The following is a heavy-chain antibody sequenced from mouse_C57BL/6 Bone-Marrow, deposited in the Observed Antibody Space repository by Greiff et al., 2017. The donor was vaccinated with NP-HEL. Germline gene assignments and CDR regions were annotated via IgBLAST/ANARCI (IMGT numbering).Heavy chain of an antibody. V-gene: IGHV1-26*01. CDR1: GYTFTDYY. CDR2: INPNNGGT. J-gene: IGHJ1*03. CDR3: ASPVRWYFDG. Sequence: EVQLQQSGPELVKPGASVKISCKASGYTFTDYYMNWVKQSHGKSLEWIGDINPNNGGTSYNQKFKGKATLTVDKSSSTAYMELRSLTSEDSAVYYCASPVRWYFDGWGTGTTVTVSS.